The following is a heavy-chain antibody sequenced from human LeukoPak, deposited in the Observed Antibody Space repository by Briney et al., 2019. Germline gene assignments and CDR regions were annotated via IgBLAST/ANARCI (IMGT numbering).Heavy chain of an antibody. J-gene: IGHJ4*02. V-gene: IGHV1-18*04. CDR1: GYTFTSYG. D-gene: IGHD4-17*01. Sequence: SVKVSCKASGYTFTSYGISWVRQAPGQGLEWMGWISAYNGNTDYAQKLRGRVTMTTDTSTSTAYMELRSLGSDDTAVYYCVSFFGDYFGFDYWGQGTLVTVSS. CDR3: VSFFGDYFGFDY. CDR2: ISAYNGNT.